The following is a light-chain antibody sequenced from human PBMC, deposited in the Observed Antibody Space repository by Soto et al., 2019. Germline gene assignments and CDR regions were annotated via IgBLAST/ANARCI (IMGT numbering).Light chain of an antibody. Sequence: QSALTQPPSASGTPGQRVTISCSGSGSNIGGNTVNWYQQLPGTAPKLLIHSNNQRPSGVPDRFSGSKSGDSASLAISGLQSEDEADYYGAAWDDSLNGEVFXTGTKGAVL. CDR2: SNN. V-gene: IGLV1-44*01. CDR3: AAWDDSLNGEV. CDR1: GSNIGGNT. J-gene: IGLJ1*01.